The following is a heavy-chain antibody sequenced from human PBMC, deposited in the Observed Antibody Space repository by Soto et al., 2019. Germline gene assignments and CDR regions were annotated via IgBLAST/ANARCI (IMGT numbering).Heavy chain of an antibody. CDR2: VFSSGST. Sequence: SETLALACMVPGGAISSYYWSWVRQPAGKGLEWIGRVFSSGSTNYNASLKSRVTMSIDTSKNEVSLTLRSVTAADTAVYYCARVAFSYFGMDVWGPGTTVTGS. CDR1: GGAISSYY. CDR3: ARVAFSYFGMDV. J-gene: IGHJ6*02. D-gene: IGHD3-3*02. V-gene: IGHV4-4*07.